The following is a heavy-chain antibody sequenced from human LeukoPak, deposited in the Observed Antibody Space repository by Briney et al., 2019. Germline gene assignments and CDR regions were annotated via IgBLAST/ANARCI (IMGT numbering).Heavy chain of an antibody. CDR1: GSTFSSYE. CDR3: APSLWFGDQFDY. CDR2: ISSSGSTI. Sequence: PGGSLRLSCAASGSTFSSYEMNWVRQAPGKGLEWVSYISSSGSTIYYADSVKGRFTISRDNAKNSLYLQMNSLRAEDTAVYYCAPSLWFGDQFDYWGQGTLVTVSS. J-gene: IGHJ4*02. D-gene: IGHD3-10*01. V-gene: IGHV3-48*03.